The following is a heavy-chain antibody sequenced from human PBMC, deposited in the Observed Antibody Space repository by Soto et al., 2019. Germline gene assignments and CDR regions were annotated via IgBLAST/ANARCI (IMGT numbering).Heavy chain of an antibody. V-gene: IGHV3-23*01. CDR3: AKDPEYYDFWSGYYTGYYGMDV. Sequence: GGVLRLSLAAPGFTLSSYALGWGRPAPGEGVGWGSAISGSGGSTYYADSVKGRFTISRDNSKNTLYLQMNSLRAEDTAVYYCAKDPEYYDFWSGYYTGYYGMDVWGQGTTVTVSS. CDR2: ISGSGGST. J-gene: IGHJ6*02. D-gene: IGHD3-3*01. CDR1: GFTLSSYA.